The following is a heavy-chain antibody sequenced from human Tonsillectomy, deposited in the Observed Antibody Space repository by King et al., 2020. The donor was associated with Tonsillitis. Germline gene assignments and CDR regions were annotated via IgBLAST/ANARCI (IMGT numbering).Heavy chain of an antibody. CDR1: GFTFSSYG. CDR3: VRDHHLGSAWYYFDY. D-gene: IGHD6-19*01. CDR2: IWHDGSSK. J-gene: IGHJ4*02. V-gene: IGHV3-33*08. Sequence: QVQLVESGGGVVQPGRSLRLSCAASGFTFSSYGMHWVRQAPGKGLEWVAVIWHDGSSKYYADSVKGRLTISRDSSENTLYLQMNSLRAEDTAVYYCVRDHHLGSAWYYFDYWSQGTLVTVSS.